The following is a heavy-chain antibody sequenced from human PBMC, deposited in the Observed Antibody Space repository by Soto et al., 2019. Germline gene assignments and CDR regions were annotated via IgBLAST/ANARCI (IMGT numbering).Heavy chain of an antibody. CDR2: ISSNGGST. J-gene: IGHJ5*01. D-gene: IGHD1-26*01. Sequence: EVQLVESGGGLVQPGGSLRLSCAASGFTFSSYAMHWVRQAPGKGLEYVSAISSNGGSTYYANSVKGRFTISRDNSKNTLYLQMGRLRAEDMAVYSCARPARSGWGSYSFDSWGQGTLVTVSS. V-gene: IGHV3-64*01. CDR1: GFTFSSYA. CDR3: ARPARSGWGSYSFDS.